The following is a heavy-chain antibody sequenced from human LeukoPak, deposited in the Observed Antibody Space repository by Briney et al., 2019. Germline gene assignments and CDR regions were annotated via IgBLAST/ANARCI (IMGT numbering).Heavy chain of an antibody. CDR1: GYSFTSYW. Sequence: PGGSLRLSCKGSGYSFTSYWIGWVRQMPGKALEWMGIIYPGDSDTRYSPSFQGQVPLSADKSISTAYLQWSSLKASDTAMYYCARAYYDFWSGYSPLSDYWGQGTLVTVSS. CDR3: ARAYYDFWSGYSPLSDY. D-gene: IGHD3-3*01. V-gene: IGHV5-51*01. J-gene: IGHJ4*02. CDR2: IYPGDSDT.